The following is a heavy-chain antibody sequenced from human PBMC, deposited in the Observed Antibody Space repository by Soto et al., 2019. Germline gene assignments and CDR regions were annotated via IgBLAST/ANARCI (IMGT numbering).Heavy chain of an antibody. D-gene: IGHD1-1*01. CDR3: ARGRHELEPFDP. CDR1: GYTFTDYY. Sequence: QVQLVQSGAEVRKPGASVKVSCKASGYTFTDYYIRWVRQAPGQGLEWMGWINPNSGGTNYAQRFQGRVTMTRETSISTAYMELSRLTSDDTAVYYCARGRHELEPFDPWGQGTLVTVSS. V-gene: IGHV1-2*02. CDR2: INPNSGGT. J-gene: IGHJ5*02.